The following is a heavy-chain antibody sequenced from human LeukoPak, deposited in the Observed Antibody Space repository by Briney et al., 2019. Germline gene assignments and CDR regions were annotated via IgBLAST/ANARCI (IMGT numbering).Heavy chain of an antibody. V-gene: IGHV6-1*01. CDR1: GDSVSSNSAA. Sequence: SQTPSLTCAISGDSVSSNSAAWNWIRQSPSRGLEWLGRTYYRSKWYNDYAVSVKSRITINPDTSKNQFSLKLSSVTAADTAVYYCARLNLGYCSSTSCIVGDYGMDVWGQGTTVTVSS. CDR2: TYYRSKWYN. J-gene: IGHJ6*02. D-gene: IGHD2-2*01. CDR3: ARLNLGYCSSTSCIVGDYGMDV.